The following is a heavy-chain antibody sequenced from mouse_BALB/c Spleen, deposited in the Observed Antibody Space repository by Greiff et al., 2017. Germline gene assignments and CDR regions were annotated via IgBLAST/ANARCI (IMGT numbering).Heavy chain of an antibody. Sequence: VQGVESGPGLVAPSQSLSITCTVSGFSLTGYGVNWVRQPPGKGLEWLGMIWGDGSTDYNSALKSRLSISKDNSKSQVFLKMNSLQADDTAIYYCAKKEGPYYGLYYYAMDYWGQGTSVTVSS. CDR2: IWGDGST. CDR3: AKKEGPYYGLYYYAMDY. CDR1: GFSLTGYG. J-gene: IGHJ4*01. D-gene: IGHD2-10*01. V-gene: IGHV2-6-7*01.